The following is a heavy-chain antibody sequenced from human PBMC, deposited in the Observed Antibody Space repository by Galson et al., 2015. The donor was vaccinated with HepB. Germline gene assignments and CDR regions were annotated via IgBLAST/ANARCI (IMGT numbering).Heavy chain of an antibody. Sequence: SLRLSCAASGFTFSSYAMHWVRQAPGKGLEYVSAISSNGGSTYYANSVKGRFTISRDNSKNTLYLQMGSLRAEDMAVYYCARGMSIAARPTNFDYWGQGTLVTVSS. CDR1: GFTFSSYA. V-gene: IGHV3-64*01. D-gene: IGHD6-6*01. CDR3: ARGMSIAARPTNFDY. CDR2: ISSNGGST. J-gene: IGHJ4*02.